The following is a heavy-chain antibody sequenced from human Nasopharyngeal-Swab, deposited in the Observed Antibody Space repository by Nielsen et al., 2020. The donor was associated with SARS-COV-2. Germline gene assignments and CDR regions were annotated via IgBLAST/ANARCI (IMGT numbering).Heavy chain of an antibody. J-gene: IGHJ4*02. V-gene: IGHV3-74*01. CDR3: ARDVGGATDF. Sequence: GESLKISCTASGFMLSSFYMEWVRQAPGKGLVWVSRINFDGNDAQYADSVKGRFTISRDNARNTLYLQLNSLRGEDTALYFCARDVGGATDFRGQGTLVTVSS. D-gene: IGHD3-10*01. CDR2: INFDGNDA. CDR1: GFMLSSFY.